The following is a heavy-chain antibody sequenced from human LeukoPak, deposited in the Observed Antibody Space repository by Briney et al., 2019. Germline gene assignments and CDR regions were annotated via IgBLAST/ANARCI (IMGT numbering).Heavy chain of an antibody. CDR3: AKVMGSGQWLVEREDFDI. D-gene: IGHD6-19*01. V-gene: IGHV1-2*02. CDR2: INPNSGGT. J-gene: IGHJ3*02. CDR1: GYTFTRYY. Sequence: GSSVNVSCQASGYTFTRYYIHWVRQAPGQGLEWMGWINPNSGGTNYAQKFQGRVTMTRDTSISTAYMELSRLRSDDTAVYYCAKVMGSGQWLVEREDFDIWGQGTMVTVSS.